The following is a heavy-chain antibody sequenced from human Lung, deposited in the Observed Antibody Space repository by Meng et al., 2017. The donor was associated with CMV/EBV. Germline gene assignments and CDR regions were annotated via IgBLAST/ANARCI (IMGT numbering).Heavy chain of an antibody. Sequence: ESLKISCAVYGRSFSGYYWSWIRQPPGKGLEWIGGINHSGSTNYNPSLKSRVTISVDTSKNQFSLKLSSVTAADTAVYYCARELGYCSSTSCYTYYYYGMDVWGQGTTVXVSS. J-gene: IGHJ6*02. CDR1: GRSFSGYY. CDR2: INHSGST. D-gene: IGHD2-2*02. V-gene: IGHV4-34*01. CDR3: ARELGYCSSTSCYTYYYYGMDV.